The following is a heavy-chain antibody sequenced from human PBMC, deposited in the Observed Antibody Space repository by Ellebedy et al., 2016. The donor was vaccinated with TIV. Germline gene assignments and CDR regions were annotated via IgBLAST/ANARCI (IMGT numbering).Heavy chain of an antibody. CDR2: ISWDGGST. J-gene: IGHJ4*02. CDR3: ATYSSGFSI. Sequence: GGSLRLXXAASGFTFDDYTMHWVRQAPGKGLEWVSLISWDGGSTYYADSVKGRFTISRDNAKKSLYLQMNSLRAEDTAVYYCATYSSGFSIWGQGTLVTVSS. D-gene: IGHD3-22*01. CDR1: GFTFDDYT. V-gene: IGHV3-43*01.